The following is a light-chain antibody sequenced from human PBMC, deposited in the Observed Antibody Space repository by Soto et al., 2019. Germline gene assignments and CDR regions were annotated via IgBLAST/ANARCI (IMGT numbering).Light chain of an antibody. CDR1: QSVSSR. CDR3: QQRSNWPPAIT. J-gene: IGKJ5*01. V-gene: IGKV3-15*01. CDR2: GAS. Sequence: EIAMTQSPATLSVSPGERVTLSCRASQSVSSRLAWYQQKPGQSPRLLIYGASTRATGIPARFSGSGSGTDFTLTISSLEPEDFAVYYCQQRSNWPPAITFGQGTRLEI.